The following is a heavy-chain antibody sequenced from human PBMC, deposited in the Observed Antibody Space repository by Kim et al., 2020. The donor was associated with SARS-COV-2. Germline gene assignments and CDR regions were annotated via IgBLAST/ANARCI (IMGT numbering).Heavy chain of an antibody. Sequence: SVKVSCKASGGTFSSYAISWVRQAPGQGLEWMGRIIPIVGIPNYAQKFQGRVTITADKSTSTAYMELSSLRSEDTAVYYCASGDCTSTSCPYWYFDLWGRCTLVTVSS. D-gene: IGHD2-2*03. CDR2: IIPIVGIP. CDR3: ASGDCTSTSCPYWYFDL. J-gene: IGHJ2*01. CDR1: GGTFSSYA. V-gene: IGHV1-69*04.